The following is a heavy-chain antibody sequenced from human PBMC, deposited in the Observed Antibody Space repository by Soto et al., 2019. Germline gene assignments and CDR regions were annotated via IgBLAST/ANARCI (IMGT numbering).Heavy chain of an antibody. V-gene: IGHV4-59*01. CDR2: IRYSGKT. J-gene: IGHJ3*01. CDR1: GGSLTNYF. CDR3: ARFQYTVVTPFDL. D-gene: IGHD2-21*02. Sequence: QVQLQESGPGLVEPSETLSLTCTVSGGSLTNYFWTWIRQSPGKGLEWIAYIRYSGKTGYNPSLKSRVTISLDTPKNQFSLKLTSVTAADTAIYYCARFQYTVVTPFDLWGQGTMVTVSS.